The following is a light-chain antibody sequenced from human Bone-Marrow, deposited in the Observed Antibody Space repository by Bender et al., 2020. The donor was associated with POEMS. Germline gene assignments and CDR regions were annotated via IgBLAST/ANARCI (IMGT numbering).Light chain of an antibody. V-gene: IGLV2-14*03. CDR2: DVN. CDR3: CSYTTSSVAV. J-gene: IGLJ3*02. CDR1: SSDVGGYNY. Sequence: QSALTQPASVSGSPGQSITISCTGTSSDVGGYNYVSWYQQHPGKAPKLMIFDVNKWPSGVPDRFSGSKSGNTASLTISGLQAEDEADYYCCSYTTSSVAVFGGGTQLTVL.